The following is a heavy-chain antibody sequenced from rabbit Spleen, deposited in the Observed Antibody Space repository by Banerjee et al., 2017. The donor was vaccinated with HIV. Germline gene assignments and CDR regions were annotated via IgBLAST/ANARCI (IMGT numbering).Heavy chain of an antibody. CDR2: IYGGSSGNT. J-gene: IGHJ4*01. CDR1: GFSFSSSYW. D-gene: IGHD1-1*01. CDR3: ARWASSDGYFDL. Sequence: QEQLVESGGDLVKPEGSLTLTCTASGFSFSSSYWICWVRQAPGKGLEWIACIYGGSSGNTYYASWAKGRFTISKTSSTTVTLQMTSLTAADTATYFCARWASSDGYFDLWGPGTLVTVS. V-gene: IGHV1S45*01.